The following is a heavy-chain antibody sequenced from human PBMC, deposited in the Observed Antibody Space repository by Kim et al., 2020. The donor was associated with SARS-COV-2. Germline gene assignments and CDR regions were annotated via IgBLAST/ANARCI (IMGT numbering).Heavy chain of an antibody. D-gene: IGHD6-19*01. CDR1: GGSFSGYY. CDR2: INHSGST. V-gene: IGHV4-34*01. J-gene: IGHJ4*01. CDR3: ARGRYSSGWYPRPPFDY. Sequence: SETLSLTCAVYGGSFSGYYWSWIRQPPGKGLEWIGEINHSGSTNYNPSLKSRVTISVDTSKNQFSLKLSSVTAADTAVYYCARGRYSSGWYPRPPFDYWG.